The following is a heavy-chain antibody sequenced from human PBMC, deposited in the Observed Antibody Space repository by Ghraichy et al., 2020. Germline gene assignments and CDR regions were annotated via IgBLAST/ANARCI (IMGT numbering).Heavy chain of an antibody. J-gene: IGHJ4*02. CDR2: IISSSSTL. D-gene: IGHD5-18*01. V-gene: IGHV3-48*02. Sequence: GGSLRLSCAASGFTFSSYSMNWVRQAPGKGLEWVSYIISSSSTLYYADSVKGRFTIARDNAKNSLYLQRNSLRDEDTAVYYCARDELWLFDYWGQGTLVTVSS. CDR1: GFTFSSYS. CDR3: ARDELWLFDY.